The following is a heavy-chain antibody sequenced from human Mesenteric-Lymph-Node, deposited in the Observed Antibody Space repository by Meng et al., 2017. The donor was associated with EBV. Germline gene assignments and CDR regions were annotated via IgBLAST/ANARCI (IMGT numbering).Heavy chain of an antibody. J-gene: IGHJ5*02. CDR2: IHHSGAT. CDR3: ASVIYGSGLNSWFDP. D-gene: IGHD3-10*01. V-gene: IGHV4-4*02. Sequence: QAQLQVSGPGLVKPSGTLPLPCAVSGGSISSDNWWTWVRQPPGKGLEWIGEIHHSGATNYNPSLKSRVTISVDKSKNQFSLKLSSVTAADAAVYFCASVIYGSGLNSWFDPWGHGTLVTVSS. CDR1: GGSISSDNW.